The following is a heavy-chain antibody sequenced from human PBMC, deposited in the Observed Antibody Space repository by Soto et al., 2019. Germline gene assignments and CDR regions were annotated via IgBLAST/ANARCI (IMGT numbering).Heavy chain of an antibody. Sequence: ASVKVSCKASGYTFTSYGISWVRQAPGQGLEWMGWISAYNGNTNYAQKLQGRVTMTTDTSTSTAYMELRSLRSDDTAVYYCARVTLGYDILTGYYPYYFDYWAQVTLVPVSS. CDR3: ARVTLGYDILTGYYPYYFDY. CDR2: ISAYNGNT. V-gene: IGHV1-18*01. J-gene: IGHJ4*02. D-gene: IGHD3-9*01. CDR1: GYTFTSYG.